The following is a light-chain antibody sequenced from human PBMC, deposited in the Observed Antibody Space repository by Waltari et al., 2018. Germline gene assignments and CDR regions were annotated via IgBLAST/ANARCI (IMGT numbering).Light chain of an antibody. CDR3: QQYGSSPRT. Sequence: EIVLTQSPGTLSLSPGERATFPCRASQSVSSSYLACYQQKPGQAPRLLIYGASSRATGIPDRFSGSGSGTDFTLTISRLEPEDFAVYYCQQYGSSPRTFGQGTKLEIK. CDR2: GAS. V-gene: IGKV3-20*01. CDR1: QSVSSSY. J-gene: IGKJ2*01.